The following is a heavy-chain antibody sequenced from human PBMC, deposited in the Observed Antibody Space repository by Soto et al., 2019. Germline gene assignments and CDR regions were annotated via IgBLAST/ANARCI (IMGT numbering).Heavy chain of an antibody. Sequence: QVQLVQSGAEVKKPGASVRVSCKASGYTFTNYDINWVRQATGQGLEWMGWMNPSNGNTGYAQKFQGRVTMTRDTSISIAYMELSSLTSADTAVYYCARFVRHQLPTIDYWGQGALVTVSS. J-gene: IGHJ4*02. V-gene: IGHV1-8*01. CDR3: ARFVRHQLPTIDY. CDR2: MNPSNGNT. D-gene: IGHD1-26*01. CDR1: GYTFTNYD.